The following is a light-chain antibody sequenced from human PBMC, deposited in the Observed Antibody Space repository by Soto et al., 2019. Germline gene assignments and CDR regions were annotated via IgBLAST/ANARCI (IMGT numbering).Light chain of an antibody. CDR1: SSNIGAGYD. J-gene: IGLJ2*01. V-gene: IGLV1-40*01. Sequence: QSVLTQPPSVSGAPGQRVTISCTGSSSNIGAGYDVQWYQQLPGTAPKLLMYGHNNRPSGVPDRFSGSKSGTSASLAITGLQAEDEADYYCQSYDNSLSGELFGGGTQLTVL. CDR3: QSYDNSLSGEL. CDR2: GHN.